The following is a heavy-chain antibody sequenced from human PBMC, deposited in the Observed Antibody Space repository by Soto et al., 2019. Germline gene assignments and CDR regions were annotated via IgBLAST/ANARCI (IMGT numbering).Heavy chain of an antibody. Sequence: EVQLVESGGGLVQPGASLTLSCAASGFTFSSSWMYWVRQTPAKGLVWASRINPDGSATNYADSVKGRFTIYRDNAKNTLYLQINSLRAEDSAVYYCARATMGTLDYWGQGTLVTVSS. V-gene: IGHV3-74*01. J-gene: IGHJ4*02. CDR2: INPDGSAT. CDR3: ARATMGTLDY. CDR1: GFTFSSSW. D-gene: IGHD7-27*01.